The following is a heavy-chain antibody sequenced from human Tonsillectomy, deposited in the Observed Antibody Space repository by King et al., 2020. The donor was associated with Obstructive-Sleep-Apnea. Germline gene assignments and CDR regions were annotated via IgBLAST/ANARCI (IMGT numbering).Heavy chain of an antibody. J-gene: IGHJ6*02. Sequence: VQLVESGGGPVKPGGSLRLSCAASGFTFSSYSINWVRQAPGKGLEWVSSISSSSNSIYYADSVKGRLTISRDNAKNSPSLQMNSLRVEDTAVDYCARAVDEMTTRTPKYYYYGMDVWGQGTTVTVSS. D-gene: IGHD5-24*01. CDR3: ARAVDEMTTRTPKYYYYGMDV. CDR2: ISSSSNSI. CDR1: GFTFSSYS. V-gene: IGHV3-21*01.